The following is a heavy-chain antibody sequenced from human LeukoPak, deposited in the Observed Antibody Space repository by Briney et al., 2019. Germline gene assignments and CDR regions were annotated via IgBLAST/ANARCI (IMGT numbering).Heavy chain of an antibody. J-gene: IGHJ4*02. CDR3: ARDAAAAGTPYLDY. CDR2: ISSSSSYI. CDR1: GFTFSSYS. Sequence: GGSLRLSCAASGFTFSSYSMNWVRQAPGKGLEWVSSISSSSSYIYYADSVKGRFTISRDNAKNSLYLQMNSLRAEDTAVYYCARDAAAAGTPYLDYWGQGTLVTVSS. D-gene: IGHD6-13*01. V-gene: IGHV3-21*01.